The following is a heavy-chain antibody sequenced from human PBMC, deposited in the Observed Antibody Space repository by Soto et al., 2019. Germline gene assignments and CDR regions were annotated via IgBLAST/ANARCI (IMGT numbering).Heavy chain of an antibody. CDR2: ISSSSSYI. CDR3: ARGSGIYGGKSYFDY. CDR1: GLTFRSDS. J-gene: IGHJ4*02. Sequence: PGGARGLSCAASGLTFRSDSMNWVRQAPGKGLEWVSSISSSSSYIYYADSVKGRFTISRDNAKNSLYLQMNSLRAEDTAVYYCARGSGIYGGKSYFDYWGQGTLVTVSS. D-gene: IGHD4-17*01. V-gene: IGHV3-21*01.